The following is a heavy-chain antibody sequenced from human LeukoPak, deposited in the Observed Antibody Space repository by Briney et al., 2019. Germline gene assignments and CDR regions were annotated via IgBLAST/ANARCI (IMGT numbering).Heavy chain of an antibody. Sequence: GGSPRLSCAASGFTFSRYWMSWVRQAPGKGLEWVSYIDSVKGRFTISRDNAKNSLYLQMNSLRAEDTAVYYCAELGITMIGGVWGKGTTVTISS. V-gene: IGHV3-48*04. CDR2: I. CDR3: AELGITMIGGV. CDR1: GFTFSRYW. D-gene: IGHD3-10*02. J-gene: IGHJ6*04.